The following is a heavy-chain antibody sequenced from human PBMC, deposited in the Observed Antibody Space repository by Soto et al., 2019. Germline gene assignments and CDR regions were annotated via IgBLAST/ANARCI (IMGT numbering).Heavy chain of an antibody. CDR3: ARKGHCSGGSCYQYYYYGMDV. CDR2: IAYDGSRQ. D-gene: IGHD2-15*01. CDR1: GFTFSGHG. V-gene: IGHV3-33*05. Sequence: GGSLRLSCAASGFTFSGHGMHWVRQAPGKGLEWVALIAYDGSRQYYGDSVKGRFTISRDNSKNTLDLQMNSLRGEDTAVYYCARKGHCSGGSCYQYYYYGMDVWGQGTTVTVSS. J-gene: IGHJ6*02.